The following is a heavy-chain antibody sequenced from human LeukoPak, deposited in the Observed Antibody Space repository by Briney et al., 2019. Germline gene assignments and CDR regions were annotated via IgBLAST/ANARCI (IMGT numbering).Heavy chain of an antibody. J-gene: IGHJ4*02. V-gene: IGHV3-30*03. Sequence: GGSLRLSCAASGFSFSTYGMHWVRQAPGKGLEWVAFMSYEGSNKYYADSVKGRFTISRDNSKNTLYLHMNSLRAEDMAVYYCARDGPTSPAYYADYWGQGTLVTVSS. CDR3: ARDGPTSPAYYADY. D-gene: IGHD1-14*01. CDR1: GFSFSTYG. CDR2: MSYEGSNK.